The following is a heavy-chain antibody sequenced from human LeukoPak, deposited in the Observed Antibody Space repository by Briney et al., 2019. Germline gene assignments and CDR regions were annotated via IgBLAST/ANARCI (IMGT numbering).Heavy chain of an antibody. CDR2: ISYDGSNK. V-gene: IGHV3-30-3*01. Sequence: GGSLRLSCVASGFTFSSYAMHWVRQAPGKGLEWVAVISYDGSNKYYADSVKGRFTISRDNSKNTLYLQMNSLRAEDTAVYYCAREMVEQQLPSYNWFDPWGQGTLVTVSS. J-gene: IGHJ5*02. CDR1: GFTFSSYA. D-gene: IGHD6-13*01. CDR3: AREMVEQQLPSYNWFDP.